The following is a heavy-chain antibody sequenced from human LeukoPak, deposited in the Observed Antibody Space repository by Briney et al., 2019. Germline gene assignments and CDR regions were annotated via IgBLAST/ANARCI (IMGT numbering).Heavy chain of an antibody. V-gene: IGHV3-30-3*01. Sequence: PGGSVRLSCAASVFAFSNYSINWVRHAPCKGLEWVVDISYDGSDKYYADSVKGRFTISRDNSKNTLYLQMNSLRAEDTAVYYCAREPYSSGWYFSYYFDYWGQGTLVTVSS. CDR3: AREPYSSGWYFSYYFDY. J-gene: IGHJ4*02. D-gene: IGHD6-19*01. CDR2: ISYDGSDK. CDR1: VFAFSNYS.